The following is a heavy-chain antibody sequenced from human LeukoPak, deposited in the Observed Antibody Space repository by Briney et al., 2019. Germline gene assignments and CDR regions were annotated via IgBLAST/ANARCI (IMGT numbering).Heavy chain of an antibody. CDR3: AWRLWSRGYHFDALDI. D-gene: IGHD3-22*01. V-gene: IGHV5-51*01. Sequence: GESLKISCKGSGYSFTTYWIGWVRQMPGKGLEWMGIIYPDNSDTRYSPSFEGQVTIAVDKSITTAYLQWSSLKASDTATYYCAWRLWSRGYHFDALDIWXQGTMVTVSS. J-gene: IGHJ3*02. CDR2: IYPDNSDT. CDR1: GYSFTTYW.